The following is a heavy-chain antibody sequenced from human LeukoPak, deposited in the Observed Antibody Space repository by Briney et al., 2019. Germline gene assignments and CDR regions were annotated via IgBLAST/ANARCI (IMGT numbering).Heavy chain of an antibody. CDR2: IKQDGREK. Sequence: GGSLRLSCAGSGFAFSRYWMSWVRQAPGKGLGWVANIKQDGREKYYVDSVKGRFTISRDNAKNSLYLQLNSLRAEDTAVYFCARVEGGHYDSGTFDYWGQGSLVTGSS. J-gene: IGHJ4*02. CDR3: ARVEGGHYDSGTFDY. CDR1: GFAFSRYW. V-gene: IGHV3-7*01. D-gene: IGHD3-22*01.